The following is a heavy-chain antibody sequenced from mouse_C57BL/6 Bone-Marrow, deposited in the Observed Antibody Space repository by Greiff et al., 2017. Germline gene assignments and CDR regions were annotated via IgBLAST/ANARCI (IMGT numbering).Heavy chain of an antibody. J-gene: IGHJ2*01. CDR1: GYSITSGYY. V-gene: IGHV3-6*01. Sequence: EVKLMESGPGLVKPSQSLSLTCSVTGYSITSGYYWNWIRQFPGNKLEWMGYISYDGSNNYNPSLKNRISITRDTSKNQFFLKLNSVTTEDTATYYCARRDGYYYFDYWGQGTTLTVSS. CDR3: ARRDGYYYFDY. CDR2: ISYDGSN. D-gene: IGHD2-3*01.